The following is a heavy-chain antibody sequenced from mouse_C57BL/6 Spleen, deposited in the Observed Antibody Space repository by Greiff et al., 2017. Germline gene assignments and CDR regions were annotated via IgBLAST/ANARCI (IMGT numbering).Heavy chain of an antibody. V-gene: IGHV1-62-2*01. CDR1: GYTFTEYT. CDR2: FYPGSGSI. Sequence: QVQLQQSGAELVKPGASVTLSCKASGYTFTEYTIHWVKQRSGQGLEWIGWFYPGSGSIKYNEKFKDKATLTADKSSSKVYMELSRLTSEDSAVYFCARHEDYYGSSHYAMDYWGQGTSVTVSS. D-gene: IGHD1-1*01. J-gene: IGHJ4*01. CDR3: ARHEDYYGSSHYAMDY.